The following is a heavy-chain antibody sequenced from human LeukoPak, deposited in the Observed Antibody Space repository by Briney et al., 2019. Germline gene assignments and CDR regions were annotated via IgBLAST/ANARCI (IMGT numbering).Heavy chain of an antibody. V-gene: IGHV3-7*03. Sequence: GGSLRLSCAASGFTFSSYWMSWVRQAPGKGLEWVANIKQDGSEKYYVDSVKGRFTTSRDNAKNSLYLQMNSLRAEDTAVYYCAREYSSGWADAFDIWGQGTMVTVSS. CDR1: GFTFSSYW. D-gene: IGHD6-19*01. J-gene: IGHJ3*02. CDR2: IKQDGSEK. CDR3: AREYSSGWADAFDI.